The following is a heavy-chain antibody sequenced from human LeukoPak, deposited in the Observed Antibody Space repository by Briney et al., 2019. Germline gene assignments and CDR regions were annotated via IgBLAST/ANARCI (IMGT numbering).Heavy chain of an antibody. CDR3: AYNRNFALDN. CDR1: GASIDSHSW. D-gene: IGHD1-14*01. Sequence: SGTLSLTCAVSGASIDSHSWWSWFRHPPGKGLEWIGEIYHSGGANYKPSLKSRVTMSVDTSKNHFSLKLTSVTAADTAVYYCAYNRNFALDNWGQGTLVTVSS. V-gene: IGHV4-4*02. J-gene: IGHJ4*02. CDR2: IYHSGGA.